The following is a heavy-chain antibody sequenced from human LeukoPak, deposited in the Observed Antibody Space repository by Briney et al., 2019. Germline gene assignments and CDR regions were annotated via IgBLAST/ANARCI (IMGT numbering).Heavy chain of an antibody. D-gene: IGHD6-19*01. CDR1: GFTFNSYW. Sequence: GGSLRLSCAASGFTFNSYWMNWVRLAPGKGLEWVANIKQDGSEEYYVDSVMGRFTISRDNAKDSLYLHMNSLRAEDTAVYYCARVGGWYYYGMDVWGQGTTVTVSS. CDR3: ARVGGWYYYGMDV. CDR2: IKQDGSEE. J-gene: IGHJ6*02. V-gene: IGHV3-7*01.